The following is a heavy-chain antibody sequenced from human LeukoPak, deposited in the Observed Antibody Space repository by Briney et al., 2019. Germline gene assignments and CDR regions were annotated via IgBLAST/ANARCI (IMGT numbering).Heavy chain of an antibody. J-gene: IGHJ5*02. CDR2: ISYEGGTQ. CDR3: AKEGTPQVSTWYDL. CDR1: GVTLSPYG. Sequence: PGGSLRLSCAASGVTLSPYGMHWVRQAPGMGLEWVAVISYEGGTQHYADSVKGRFIISRDNPRNTLYLQMNILRTEDTAVYYCAKEGTPQVSTWYDLWGQGTQVIVSS. V-gene: IGHV3-30*18. D-gene: IGHD3-10*01.